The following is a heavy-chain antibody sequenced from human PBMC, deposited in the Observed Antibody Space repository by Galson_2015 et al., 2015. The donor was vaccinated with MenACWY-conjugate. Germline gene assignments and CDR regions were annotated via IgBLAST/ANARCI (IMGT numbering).Heavy chain of an antibody. Sequence: SLRLSCAGSGFPFLGSTIHWVRQASGKGLEWVGRVKNKAGNFATAYAASVKGRFTISRHDANNTAYLQMNSLKTEDTAVYYCARLLRQEEDNWGQGTLVTVSS. CDR1: GFPFLGST. J-gene: IGHJ4*02. CDR2: VKNKAGNFAT. CDR3: ARLLRQEEDN. V-gene: IGHV3-73*01.